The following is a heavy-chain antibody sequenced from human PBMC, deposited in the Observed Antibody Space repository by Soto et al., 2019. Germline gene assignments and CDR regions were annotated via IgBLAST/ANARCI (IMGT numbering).Heavy chain of an antibody. D-gene: IGHD3-10*01. Sequence: EVQLVESGGGLVQPGGSLRLSCAVSGFNVSGNYMSWVRQAPGKGLEWVSAIYSGGYTYYADSVKGRFTVSRHNSKNTLYLQMYSLRTEDTALYYCASGNSMVPGAFDYWGQGTLVTVSS. V-gene: IGHV3-53*04. CDR3: ASGNSMVPGAFDY. CDR1: GFNVSGNY. CDR2: IYSGGYT. J-gene: IGHJ4*02.